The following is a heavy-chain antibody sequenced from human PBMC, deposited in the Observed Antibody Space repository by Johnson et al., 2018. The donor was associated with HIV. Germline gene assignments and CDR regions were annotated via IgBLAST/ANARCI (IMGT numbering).Heavy chain of an antibody. D-gene: IGHD3-10*01. V-gene: IGHV3-23*04. J-gene: IGHJ3*02. CDR2: ISGSAIST. CDR3: ARSPPSYGSGSYLGLDAFDI. CDR1: GFTFSSYA. Sequence: VQLVESGGGLVQPGGSLRLSCAASGFTFSSYAMSWVRQAPGKGLEWVSAISGSAISTYYADSVKGRLTLSRDNSKNTLYLQMNSLRAEDTAVYYCARSPPSYGSGSYLGLDAFDIWGKWTMVTVSS.